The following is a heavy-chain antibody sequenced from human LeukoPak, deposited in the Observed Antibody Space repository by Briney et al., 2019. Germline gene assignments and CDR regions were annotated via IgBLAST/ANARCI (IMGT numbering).Heavy chain of an antibody. V-gene: IGHV1-2*02. CDR1: GYTFTGYY. J-gene: IGHJ3*02. D-gene: IGHD3-10*01. CDR2: INPSSGGT. CDR3: ARVVATRGYAFDI. Sequence: ASVKVSCKASGYTFTGYYMHWVRQAPGQGLEWMGWINPSSGGTNYAQKFQGRVTMTRDTSISTAYMELSRLRSDDTAVYYCARVVATRGYAFDIWGQGTMVTVSS.